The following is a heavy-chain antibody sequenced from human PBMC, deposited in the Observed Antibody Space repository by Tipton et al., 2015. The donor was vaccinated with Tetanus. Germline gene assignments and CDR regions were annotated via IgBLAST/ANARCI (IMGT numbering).Heavy chain of an antibody. CDR1: GYTFTGFY. D-gene: IGHD6-13*01. V-gene: IGHV1-2*02. CDR3: ARSMAAAGTGWFDP. Sequence: QVQLVQSGAEVRKPGASVKVSCKAFGYTFTGFYLHWVRQAPGQGLEWMGWINPSTGGTNYAQKFQGRVTVTSDTSISTAYMDLRSLTSDDTAVYYCARSMAAAGTGWFDPWGQGTLVTVSS. CDR2: INPSTGGT. J-gene: IGHJ5*02.